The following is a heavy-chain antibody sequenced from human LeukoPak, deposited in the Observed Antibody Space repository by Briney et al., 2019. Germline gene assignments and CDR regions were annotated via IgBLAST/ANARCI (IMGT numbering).Heavy chain of an antibody. Sequence: PGGSLRLSCVASGFTFSSYAMSWVRQAPGKGLEWVSDIIGSGGSTYYADSVKGRFTISRDNSKNTLYLKMNSLRAEDTAVYYCAKVLKLGSYYFDCWGQGTLVTVSS. D-gene: IGHD7-27*01. CDR3: AKVLKLGSYYFDC. CDR2: IIGSGGST. J-gene: IGHJ4*02. CDR1: GFTFSSYA. V-gene: IGHV3-23*01.